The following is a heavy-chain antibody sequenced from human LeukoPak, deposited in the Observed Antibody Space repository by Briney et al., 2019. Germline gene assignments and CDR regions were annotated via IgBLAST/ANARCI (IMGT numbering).Heavy chain of an antibody. V-gene: IGHV1-2*02. CDR1: GYTFTGYY. D-gene: IGHD5-24*01. CDR2: INPNSGGT. J-gene: IGHJ6*02. Sequence: ASVKVSCTASGYTFTGYYMHWVRQAPGQGLEWMGWINPNSGGTNYAQKFQGRVTMTRDTSISTAYMELSRLRSDDTAVYYCARVSRWLQSPYYYYGMDVWGQGTTVTVSS. CDR3: ARVSRWLQSPYYYYGMDV.